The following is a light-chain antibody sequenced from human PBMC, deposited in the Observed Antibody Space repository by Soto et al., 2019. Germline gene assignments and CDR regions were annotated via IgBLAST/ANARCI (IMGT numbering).Light chain of an antibody. CDR2: AAS. J-gene: IGKJ1*01. Sequence: AIQMTQSPSSLSASVGDRVTITCRASQGIRNDLGWYQQKPGKAHKXLIYAASSLQSGVPSRFSGSGSGTDLTITISSLQPEDCETYYCLQDYNYPRTFGQGTKVDNK. CDR1: QGIRND. CDR3: LQDYNYPRT. V-gene: IGKV1-6*01.